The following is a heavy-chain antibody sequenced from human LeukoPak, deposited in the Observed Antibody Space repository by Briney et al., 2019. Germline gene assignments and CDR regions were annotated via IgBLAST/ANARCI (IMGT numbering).Heavy chain of an antibody. Sequence: SETLSLTCTVSGGSISSYYWSWIRQPPGKGLEWIGEINHSGSTNYNPSLKSRVTISVDTSKNQFSLKLSSVTAADTAVYYCARGRLVRGMDVWGQGTTVTVSS. CDR1: GGSISSYY. J-gene: IGHJ6*02. V-gene: IGHV4-34*01. CDR2: INHSGST. CDR3: ARGRLVRGMDV. D-gene: IGHD6-19*01.